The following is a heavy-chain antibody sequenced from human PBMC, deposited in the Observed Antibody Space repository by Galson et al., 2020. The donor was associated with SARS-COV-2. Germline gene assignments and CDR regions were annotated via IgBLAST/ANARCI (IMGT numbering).Heavy chain of an antibody. J-gene: IGHJ4*02. Sequence: PTLVKPTQTLTLTCTFSGFSLSTSGMCVSWIRQPPGKALEWLALIDWDDDKYYSTSLKTRLTISKDTSKNQVVLTMTNMDPVDTATYYCARILESSGQRTWGYFDYWGQGTLVTVSS. V-gene: IGHV2-70*01. CDR2: IDWDDDK. CDR3: ARILESSGQRTWGYFDY. D-gene: IGHD6-19*01. CDR1: GFSLSTSGMC.